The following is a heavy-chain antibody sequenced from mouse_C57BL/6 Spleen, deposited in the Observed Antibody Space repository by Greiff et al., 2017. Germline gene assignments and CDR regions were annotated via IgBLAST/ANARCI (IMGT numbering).Heavy chain of an antibody. CDR1: GYSITSGYY. V-gene: IGHV3-6*01. J-gene: IGHJ2*01. Sequence: DVQLVESGPGLVKPSQSLSLTCSVTGYSITSGYYWNWIRQFPGNKLEWMGYISYDGSNNYNPSLKNRISITRDTSKNQFFLKLNSVTTEDTATYYCARGYGSSPFDYWGQGTTLTVSS. CDR3: ARGYGSSPFDY. CDR2: ISYDGSN. D-gene: IGHD1-1*01.